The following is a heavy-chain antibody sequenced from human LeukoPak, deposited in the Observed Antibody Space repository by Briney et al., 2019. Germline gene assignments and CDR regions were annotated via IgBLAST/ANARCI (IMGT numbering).Heavy chain of an antibody. CDR2: IYYSGST. CDR3: ARAGQLYTPNWFDP. CDR1: GGSISSYY. V-gene: IGHV4-59*01. J-gene: IGHJ5*02. D-gene: IGHD2-2*02. Sequence: SETLSLTCTVSGGSISSYYWSWIRQPPVKGLEWIGYIYYSGSTNYNPSLKSRVTISVDTSKNQFSLKLSSVTAADTAVYYCARAGQLYTPNWFDPWGQGTLVTVSS.